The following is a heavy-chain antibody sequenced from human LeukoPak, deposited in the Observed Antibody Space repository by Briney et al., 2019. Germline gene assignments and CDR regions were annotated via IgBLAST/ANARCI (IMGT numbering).Heavy chain of an antibody. J-gene: IGHJ4*02. Sequence: GGTLRLSCAASGFTFSSYGMSWVRQAPGKGLEWVSAISGSGGSTYYADSVKGRFTISRDNAKNSLYLQMNSLGAEDTAVYYCARDLMGIAYRGAFYYWGQGTLVTVSS. CDR1: GFTFSSYG. CDR2: ISGSGGST. D-gene: IGHD6-13*01. CDR3: ARDLMGIAYRGAFYY. V-gene: IGHV3-23*01.